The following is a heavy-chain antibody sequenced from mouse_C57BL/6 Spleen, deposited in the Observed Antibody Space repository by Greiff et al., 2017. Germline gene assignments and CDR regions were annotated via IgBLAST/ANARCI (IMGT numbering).Heavy chain of an antibody. Sequence: QVQLQQPGAELVKPGASVKMSCKASGYTFTSYWITWVKQRPGQGLEWIGDIYPGSGSTNYNEKFKRKATLTVDTSSSTAYMQLSSLTSEASAVYYCAGGGLRRLFDYWGQGTTLTVSS. J-gene: IGHJ2*01. CDR3: AGGGLRRLFDY. V-gene: IGHV1-55*01. CDR1: GYTFTSYW. D-gene: IGHD2-4*01. CDR2: IYPGSGST.